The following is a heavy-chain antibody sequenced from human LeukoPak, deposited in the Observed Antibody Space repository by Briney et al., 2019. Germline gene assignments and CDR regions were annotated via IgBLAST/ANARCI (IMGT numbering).Heavy chain of an antibody. CDR1: GYTFINYD. V-gene: IGHV1-8*01. CDR2: MNPYTGNT. D-gene: IGHD2-21*02. J-gene: IGHJ4*02. Sequence: ASVTVSCKASGYTFINYDINWVRQAAGQGLEWMGWMNPYTGNTGFAQKFQGRFTMTRNTPISTAYMELSDLRSEDTAVYFCARSPACGDCYQTPDYWGQGTLVTVSS. CDR3: ARSPACGDCYQTPDY.